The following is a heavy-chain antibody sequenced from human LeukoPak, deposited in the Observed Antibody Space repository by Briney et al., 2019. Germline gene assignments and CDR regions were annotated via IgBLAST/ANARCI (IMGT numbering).Heavy chain of an antibody. Sequence: SSVKVSCKASGGTFSSYAISWVRQAPGQGLEWMGGIIPIFGTANYAQKFQGRVTITADESTSTAYMELSSLRSEDTAVYYCARLGVRQQHPWSGSSYYYYYMDVWGKGTTVTVSS. D-gene: IGHD6-13*01. V-gene: IGHV1-69*01. J-gene: IGHJ6*03. CDR2: IIPIFGTA. CDR3: ARLGVRQQHPWSGSSYYYYYMDV. CDR1: GGTFSSYA.